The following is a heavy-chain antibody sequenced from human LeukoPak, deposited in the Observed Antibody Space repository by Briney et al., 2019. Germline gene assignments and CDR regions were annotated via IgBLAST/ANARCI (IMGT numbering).Heavy chain of an antibody. V-gene: IGHV3-23*01. CDR1: GFTFSSYA. Sequence: GGSLRLSCAASGFTFSSYAMSWVRQAPGKGLEWVSGIGWNSGSIGYADSVKGRFTISRDNSKNTLYLQMNSLRAEDTAVYYCAKARITMIVVVPDYWGQGTLVTVSS. CDR2: IGWNSGSI. J-gene: IGHJ4*02. CDR3: AKARITMIVVVPDY. D-gene: IGHD3-22*01.